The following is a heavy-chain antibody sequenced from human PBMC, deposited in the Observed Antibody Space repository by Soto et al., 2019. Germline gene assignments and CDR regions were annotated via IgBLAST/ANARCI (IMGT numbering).Heavy chain of an antibody. CDR1: GGSISSYY. J-gene: IGHJ6*02. CDR2: IYYSGST. Sequence: PSETLSLTCTVSGGSISSYYWSWIRQPPGKGLEWIGYIYYSGSTNYNPSLKSRVTISVDTSKNQFSLKLSSVTAADTAVYYCARGGPPAAGTVSSEHNGYYSYYGMDVWGRGTTVTVSS. V-gene: IGHV4-59*01. CDR3: ARGGPPAAGTVSSEHNGYYSYYGMDV. D-gene: IGHD6-13*01.